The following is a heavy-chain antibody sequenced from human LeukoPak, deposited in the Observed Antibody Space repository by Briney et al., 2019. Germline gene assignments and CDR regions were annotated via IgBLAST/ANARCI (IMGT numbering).Heavy chain of an antibody. CDR1: GFTFSNAW. V-gene: IGHV3-15*01. J-gene: IGHJ4*02. Sequence: GGSLRLSCAASGFTFSNAWMSWVRQAPGKGLEWVGRIKSKTDGGTTDYAAPVKGRFTISRDDSKNTLYLQMNSLRAQDTAVYYCARDQTPFVWGQGTLVTVSS. CDR3: ARDQTPFV. CDR2: IKSKTDGGTT.